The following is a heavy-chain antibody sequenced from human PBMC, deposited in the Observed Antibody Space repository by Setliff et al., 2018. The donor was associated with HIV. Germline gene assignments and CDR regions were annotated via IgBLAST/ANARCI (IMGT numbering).Heavy chain of an antibody. CDR3: TGPRGDEAFDI. Sequence: SVKVSCKASGGTFSSYAISWVRQAPGQGLEWMGGIIPIFGTANYARKLQGRVSITADESTSTFYMELSDLTSADTAVYYCTGPRGDEAFDIWGQGTKVTVSS. CDR2: IIPIFGTA. V-gene: IGHV1-69*13. CDR1: GGTFSSYA. D-gene: IGHD3-10*01. J-gene: IGHJ3*02.